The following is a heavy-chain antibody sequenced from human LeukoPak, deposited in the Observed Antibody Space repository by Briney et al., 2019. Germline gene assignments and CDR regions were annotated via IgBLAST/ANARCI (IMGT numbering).Heavy chain of an antibody. CDR1: GFTFSSYG. V-gene: IGHV3-30*02. D-gene: IGHD2-15*01. CDR3: AKDSRVGYCSGGSCYPGTYYMDV. CDR2: IRYDGSNK. J-gene: IGHJ6*03. Sequence: GGSLRLSCAASGFTFSSYGMHWVRQAPGKGLEWVAFIRYDGSNKYYADSVKGRFTISRDNSKNTLYLQMNSLRAEDTAVYYCAKDSRVGYCSGGSCYPGTYYMDVWGKGTTVTISS.